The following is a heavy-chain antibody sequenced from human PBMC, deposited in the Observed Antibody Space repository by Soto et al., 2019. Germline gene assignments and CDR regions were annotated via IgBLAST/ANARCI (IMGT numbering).Heavy chain of an antibody. CDR2: ISYDGSNK. J-gene: IGHJ3*02. D-gene: IGHD3-3*01. Sequence: QVQLVESGGGVVQPGRSLRLSCAASGFTFSSYGMHWVRQAPGKGLEWVAVISYDGSNKYYADSVKGRFTISRDNSKNTLYLQMNSLRAEDTAVYYCAKEYYDFWSGYLSHDAFDIWGQGTMVTVS. CDR1: GFTFSSYG. V-gene: IGHV3-30*18. CDR3: AKEYYDFWSGYLSHDAFDI.